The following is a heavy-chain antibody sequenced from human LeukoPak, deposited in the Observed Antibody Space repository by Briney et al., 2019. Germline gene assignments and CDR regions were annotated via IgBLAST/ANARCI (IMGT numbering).Heavy chain of an antibody. CDR1: GYTFTSYD. J-gene: IGHJ3*02. V-gene: IGHV1-8*01. CDR2: MNPNSGNT. Sequence: ASVKVSCKASGYTFTSYDINWVRQATGQGLEWMGWMNPNSGNTNYAQKLQGRVTMTTDTSTSTAYMELRSLRSDDTAVYYCARGVTYGSGSYYFAGNDAFDIWGQGTMVTVSS. D-gene: IGHD3-10*01. CDR3: ARGVTYGSGSYYFAGNDAFDI.